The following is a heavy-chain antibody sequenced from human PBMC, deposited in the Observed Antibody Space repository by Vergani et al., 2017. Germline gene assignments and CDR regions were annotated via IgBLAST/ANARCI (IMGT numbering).Heavy chain of an antibody. V-gene: IGHV3-48*01. J-gene: IGHJ3*02. Sequence: EVQLVESGGGLVQPGGSLRLSCVGSGFTFSTYSMNWVRQAPGKGLEWVSYISTDASTTYYGDSVKGRFTISRANAKNSLYLQMNSLRAEDTAVYFCAREPLGTDESSGYYYNDAFDIWGQGTMVTVSS. D-gene: IGHD3-22*01. CDR3: AREPLGTDESSGYYYNDAFDI. CDR2: ISTDASTT. CDR1: GFTFSTYS.